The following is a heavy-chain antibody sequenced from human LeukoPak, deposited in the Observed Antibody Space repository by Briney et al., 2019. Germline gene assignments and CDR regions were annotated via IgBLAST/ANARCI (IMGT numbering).Heavy chain of an antibody. Sequence: LRLSCAASGFTFSDYYMSWIRQHPGKGLEWIGYIYYSGSTYYNPSLKSRVTISVDTSKNQFSLKLSSVTAADTAVYYCARVEVGGIFDYWGQGTLVTVSS. J-gene: IGHJ4*02. CDR2: IYYSGST. D-gene: IGHD1-26*01. CDR1: GFTFSDYY. CDR3: ARVEVGGIFDY. V-gene: IGHV4-31*02.